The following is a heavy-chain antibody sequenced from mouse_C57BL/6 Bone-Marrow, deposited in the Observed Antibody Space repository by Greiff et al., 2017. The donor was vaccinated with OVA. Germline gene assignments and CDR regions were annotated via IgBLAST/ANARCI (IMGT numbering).Heavy chain of an antibody. J-gene: IGHJ1*03. Sequence: EVQGVESGAELVRPGASVKLSCTASGFNIKDDYMHWVKQRPEQGLEWIGWIDPENGDTEYASKFQGKATITADTSSNTAYLQLSSLTSEDTAVYYCIWYFDVWGTGTTVTVSS. CDR3: IWYFDV. V-gene: IGHV14-4*01. CDR2: IDPENGDT. CDR1: GFNIKDDY.